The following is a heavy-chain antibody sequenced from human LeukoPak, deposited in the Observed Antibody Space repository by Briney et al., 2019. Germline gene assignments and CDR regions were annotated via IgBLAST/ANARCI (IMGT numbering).Heavy chain of an antibody. V-gene: IGHV3-30*04. CDR1: GFTFSSYA. CDR3: ARSSAAAGYRPYDY. D-gene: IGHD6-13*01. Sequence: PGGSLRLSCAASGFTFSSYAMHWVRQAPGKGLERVAVISYDGSNKYYDDPVKGRFTISRDNSKNTLYLQMNSLRAEDTAVYYCARSSAAAGYRPYDYWGQGTLVTVSS. CDR2: ISYDGSNK. J-gene: IGHJ4*02.